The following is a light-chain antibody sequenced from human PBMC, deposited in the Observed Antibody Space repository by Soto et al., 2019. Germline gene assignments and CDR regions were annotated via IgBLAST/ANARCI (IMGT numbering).Light chain of an antibody. Sequence: QSVLTQPPSVSGAPGQRVTISCTGSNSNIGAGFDVHWYQQFPGRAPKLLIFGNINRPSGVPDRFSGSKSGTSASLAITGLQAEDEADYYCQSFDSSWGNFYVFETGTKVTVL. V-gene: IGLV1-40*01. CDR2: GNI. CDR1: NSNIGAGFD. J-gene: IGLJ1*01. CDR3: QSFDSSWGNFYV.